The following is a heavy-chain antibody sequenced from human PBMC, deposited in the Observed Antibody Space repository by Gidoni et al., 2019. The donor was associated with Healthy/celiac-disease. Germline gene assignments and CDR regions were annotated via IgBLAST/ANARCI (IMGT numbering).Heavy chain of an antibody. Sequence: QVQLQQWGAGLLKPSETLSLTCAVYGGSFSGYYWSWIRQPPGKGLEWIGEINHSGSTNYNPSLKSRVTISVDTSKNQFSLKLSSVTAADTAVYYCARGSPNRYCSGGSCYSRFYFDYWGQGTLVTVSS. CDR3: ARGSPNRYCSGGSCYSRFYFDY. CDR2: INHSGST. CDR1: GGSFSGYY. J-gene: IGHJ4*02. D-gene: IGHD2-15*01. V-gene: IGHV4-34*01.